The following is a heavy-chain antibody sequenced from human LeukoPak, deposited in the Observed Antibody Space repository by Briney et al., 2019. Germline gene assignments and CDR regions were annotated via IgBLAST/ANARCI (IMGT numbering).Heavy chain of an antibody. CDR2: IDPSDSYT. CDR3: AKWGAGGDFDV. V-gene: IGHV5-10-1*01. CDR1: GYSFTTYW. D-gene: IGHD3-16*01. J-gene: IGHJ3*01. Sequence: RGESLKISCKGSGYSFTTYWISWVRQMPGKGLEWMGRIDPSDSYTNSSPSFQGHVTISADTSISTAYLKWSSLKASDTAMYYCAKWGAGGDFDVWGQGTMVTVSS.